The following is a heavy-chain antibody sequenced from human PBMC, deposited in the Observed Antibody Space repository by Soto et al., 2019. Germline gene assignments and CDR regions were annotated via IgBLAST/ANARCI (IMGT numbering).Heavy chain of an antibody. CDR2: TYYRSKWYN. J-gene: IGHJ4*02. CDR3: VRDVGFDFDY. Sequence: PSPTLSLPCAISGDSVSSNTAAWNWIRQSPSRGLEWLGRTYYRSKWYNDYAVSVKSRITINPDTSKNQFSLHLNSVTPEDTALYYCVRDVGFDFDYWGLGTLVTVSS. CDR1: GDSVSSNTAA. D-gene: IGHD1-26*01. V-gene: IGHV6-1*01.